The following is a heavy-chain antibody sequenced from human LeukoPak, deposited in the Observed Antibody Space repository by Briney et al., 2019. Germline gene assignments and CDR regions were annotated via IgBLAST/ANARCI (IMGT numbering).Heavy chain of an antibody. V-gene: IGHV3-30*02. CDR1: GFTFSSYG. CDR2: IRYDGSNK. D-gene: IGHD3-22*01. Sequence: PGGSLRLSCAASGFTFSSYGMHWVRQAPGKGLEWVAFIRYDGSNKYYADSVKGRFTISRDNSKNTLYLQMNSLRAEDTAVYYCAKSKIYDSSGYYYWATYGTDVWGQGTTVTVSS. J-gene: IGHJ6*02. CDR3: AKSKIYDSSGYYYWATYGTDV.